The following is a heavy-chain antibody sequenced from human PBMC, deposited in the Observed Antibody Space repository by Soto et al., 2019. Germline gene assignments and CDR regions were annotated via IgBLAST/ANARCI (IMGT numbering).Heavy chain of an antibody. V-gene: IGHV2-5*02. D-gene: IGHD5-12*01. J-gene: IGHJ4*02. CDR3: AHKGDGYGGFKY. Sequence: SGATRVNTTQSLRLTCTFCGFLVRTRGVGVGWIRQPPGKALEWLALIYWDDDKRYRPSLKSRLSLTKDTSKNQVVLTMTNMDPVDTGTYYCAHKGDGYGGFKYWGQGTLVTVSS. CDR1: GFLVRTRGVG. CDR2: IYWDDDK.